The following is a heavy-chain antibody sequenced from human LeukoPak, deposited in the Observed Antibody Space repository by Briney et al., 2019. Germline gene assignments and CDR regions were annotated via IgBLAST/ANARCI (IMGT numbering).Heavy chain of an antibody. J-gene: IGHJ4*02. Sequence: PSETLSLTCAGSGGAFSGYHFSWIRQPPGKGLEWIGEINHSGSTNYNPSLKSRVTISVDTSKNQFSLKLSSVTAADTAVYYCARGVWAGSATWSDYWGQGTLVTVSS. CDR1: GGAFSGYH. V-gene: IGHV4-34*01. CDR2: INHSGST. D-gene: IGHD2-15*01. CDR3: ARGVWAGSATWSDY.